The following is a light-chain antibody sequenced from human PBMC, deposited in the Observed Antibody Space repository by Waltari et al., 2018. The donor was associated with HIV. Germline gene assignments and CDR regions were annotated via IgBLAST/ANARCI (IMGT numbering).Light chain of an antibody. CDR3: HSRDGSAKRAV. V-gene: IGLV3-19*01. CDR1: SLRSYY. J-gene: IGLJ3*02. Sequence: SSELTQDPTVSVSLGQTATITCQGDSLRSYYESWYQQKPGQAPVLVFYGKRNRPSGIPDRFSGSSSGNTASLIITETQAGDEADYYCHSRDGSAKRAVFGGGTKLTVL. CDR2: GKR.